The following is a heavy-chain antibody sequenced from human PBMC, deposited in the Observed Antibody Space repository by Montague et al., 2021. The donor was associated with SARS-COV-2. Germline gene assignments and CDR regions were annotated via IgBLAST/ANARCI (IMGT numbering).Heavy chain of an antibody. V-gene: IGHV4-34*01. CDR1: GSSFSGYY. CDR2: INHGGST. Sequence: SETLSLTCAVHGSSFSGYYWNWIRQSPGKGLEWIGEINHGGSTKFSPSLKGRLTISTDTSKNQFSLKLTSVAAADTAVYYCARLRDGVVPSPILGVGPFYSYYYMDVCGRGTPVTVSS. D-gene: IGHD3-10*01. J-gene: IGHJ6*03. CDR3: ARLRDGVVPSPILGVGPFYSYYYMDV.